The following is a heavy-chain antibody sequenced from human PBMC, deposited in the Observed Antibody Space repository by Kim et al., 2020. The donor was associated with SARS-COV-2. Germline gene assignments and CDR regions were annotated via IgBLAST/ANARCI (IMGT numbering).Heavy chain of an antibody. Sequence: NYNPSLKSRVPISVDTSKNQFSLKLSSVTAADTAVYYCARGVRYFYYMDVWGKGTTVTVSS. D-gene: IGHD3-10*01. J-gene: IGHJ6*03. CDR3: ARGVRYFYYMDV. V-gene: IGHV4-59*09.